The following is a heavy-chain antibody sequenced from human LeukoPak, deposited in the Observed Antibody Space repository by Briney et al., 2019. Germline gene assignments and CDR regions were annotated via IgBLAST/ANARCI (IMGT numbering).Heavy chain of an antibody. V-gene: IGHV3-48*03. D-gene: IGHD3-22*01. CDR2: ISSSGSTI. CDR3: ARLFYYDSSGVYGRDG. J-gene: IGHJ6*02. CDR1: GFTFSSYE. Sequence: PGGSLRLSCAASGFTFSSYEMNWVRQAPGKGLGWVTYISSSGSTIYYADSVKGRFTISRDNAKNSLYLQMNSLRVEDTAVYYCARLFYYDSSGVYGRDGWGQGTTVTVSS.